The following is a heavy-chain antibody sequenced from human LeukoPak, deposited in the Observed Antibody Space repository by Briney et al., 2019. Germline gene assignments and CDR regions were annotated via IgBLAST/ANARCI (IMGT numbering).Heavy chain of an antibody. CDR2: IIPILGIA. D-gene: IGHD5-18*01. V-gene: IGHV1-69*04. CDR1: GGTFSSYA. CDR3: ARDILPRGPPSVDTATFSDY. J-gene: IGHJ4*02. Sequence: ASVKVSCKASGGTFSSYAISWVRQAPGQGLEWMGRIIPILGIANYAQKFQGRVTITADKSTSTAYMELSSLRSEDTAVYYCARDILPRGPPSVDTATFSDYWGQGTLVTVPS.